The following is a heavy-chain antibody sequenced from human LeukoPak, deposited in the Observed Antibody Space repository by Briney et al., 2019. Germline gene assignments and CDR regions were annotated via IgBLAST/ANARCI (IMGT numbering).Heavy chain of an antibody. CDR1: GGSISSHY. J-gene: IGHJ4*02. V-gene: IGHV4-59*11. CDR2: IYYSGST. Sequence: PSETLSLTCTVSGGSISSHYWSWIRQPPGKGLEWIGYIYYSGSTNYNPSLESRVTISVDTSKNQFSLKLSSVTAADTAVYYCARDNYGYDYWGQGTLVTVSS. CDR3: ARDNYGYDY. D-gene: IGHD4-17*01.